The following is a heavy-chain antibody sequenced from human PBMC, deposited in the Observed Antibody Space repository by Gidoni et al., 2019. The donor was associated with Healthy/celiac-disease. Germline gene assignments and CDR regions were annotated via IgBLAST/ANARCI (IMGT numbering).Heavy chain of an antibody. D-gene: IGHD3-16*02. V-gene: IGHV3-21*01. J-gene: IGHJ4*02. Sequence: EVQLVESGGGLVKPGGSLRLSCAASGFTFSSYSMNCVRQAPGKGLEWVSSISSSSSYIYYADSVKGRFTISRDNAKNSLYLQMNSLRAEDTAVYYCAREEESYDYIWGSYRRSPFDYWGQGTLVTVSS. CDR1: GFTFSSYS. CDR3: AREEESYDYIWGSYRRSPFDY. CDR2: ISSSSSYI.